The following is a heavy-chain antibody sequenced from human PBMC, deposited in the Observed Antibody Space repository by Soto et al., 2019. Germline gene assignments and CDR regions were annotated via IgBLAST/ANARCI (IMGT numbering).Heavy chain of an antibody. CDR2: ITDSGGST. D-gene: IGHD3-16*01. CDR3: AKGTVQRGGASDY. J-gene: IGHJ4*02. V-gene: IGHV3-23*01. CDR1: GFTFSYYA. Sequence: EVQLLESGGGLVQPGGSLRLPCAASGFTFSYYAMNWVRQAPGKGLEWVSAITDSGGSTYYADSVKGRFTISRDNSKNTLFLQMNSLRAEDTAVYFCAKGTVQRGGASDYWGQGTLVTVSS.